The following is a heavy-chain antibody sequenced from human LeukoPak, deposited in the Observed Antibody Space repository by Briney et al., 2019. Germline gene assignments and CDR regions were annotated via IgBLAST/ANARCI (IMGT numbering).Heavy chain of an antibody. V-gene: IGHV1-8*01. CDR3: ARVFYDFWSGYLANAFDI. CDR2: MNPNSGNT. D-gene: IGHD3-3*01. J-gene: IGHJ3*02. Sequence: GASVKVSCKASGYTFTSYDINWVRQATGQGLEWMGWMNPNSGNTGYAQKFQGRVTMTRNTSISTAYMELSSLRSEDTAVYYCARVFYDFWSGYLANAFDIWAKGQWSPSLQ. CDR1: GYTFTSYD.